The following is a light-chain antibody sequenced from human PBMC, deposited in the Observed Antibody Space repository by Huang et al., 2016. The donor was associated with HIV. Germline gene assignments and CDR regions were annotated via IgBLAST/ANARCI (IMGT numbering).Light chain of an antibody. J-gene: IGKJ2*01. CDR2: GAS. CDR1: QSVSSN. V-gene: IGKV3-15*01. CDR3: QQYNNWPYT. Sequence: EIVMTQSTATLSVSPGERATLSCRASQSVSSNLAWYQQKPGQAPRLLIYGASTRATGLSARFSGSGSGTEFTLTISSLQSEDFAVYYCQQYNNWPYTFGQGTKLEIK.